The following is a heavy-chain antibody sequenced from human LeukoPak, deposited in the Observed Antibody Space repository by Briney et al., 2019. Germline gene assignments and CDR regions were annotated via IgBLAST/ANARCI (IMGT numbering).Heavy chain of an antibody. J-gene: IGHJ4*02. CDR3: ARGRNWGSVSVPFDY. Sequence: SETLSLTCTVSGGSISSSSYYWGWIRQPPGKGLEWIGSIYYSGSTYYNPSLKSRVTISVDTSKNQFSLKLSSVTAADTAVYYCARGRNWGSVSVPFDYWGQGTLVTVSS. CDR2: IYYSGST. D-gene: IGHD7-27*01. V-gene: IGHV4-39*07. CDR1: GGSISSSSYY.